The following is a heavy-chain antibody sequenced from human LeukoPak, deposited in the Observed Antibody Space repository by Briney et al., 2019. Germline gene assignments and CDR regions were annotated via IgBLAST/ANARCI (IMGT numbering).Heavy chain of an antibody. CDR2: IYTSGST. Sequence: SQTLSLTCTVSGGSISSGSYYWTWIRQPAGKGLEWIGRIYTSGSTNYNPSPKSRATISVDTSKNQFSLKLSSVTAADTAVYYCARGGAASYYYYYGMDVWGQGTTVTVSS. V-gene: IGHV4-61*02. D-gene: IGHD6-13*01. CDR3: ARGGAASYYYYYGMDV. CDR1: GGSISSGSYY. J-gene: IGHJ6*02.